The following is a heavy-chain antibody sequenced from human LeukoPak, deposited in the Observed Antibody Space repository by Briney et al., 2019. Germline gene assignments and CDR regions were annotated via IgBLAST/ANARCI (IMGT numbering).Heavy chain of an antibody. CDR2: ISSSSSYI. Sequence: GGSLRLSCAASGFTFSSYSMNWVRQAPGKGLEWVSSISSSSSYIYYADSVKGRFTISRDNAKNSLYLQMNSLRAEDTAVYYCAKDLGVGAYLLFDYITSGLDSWGQGTLVTVSS. V-gene: IGHV3-21*01. J-gene: IGHJ4*02. CDR3: AKDLGVGAYLLFDYITSGLDS. CDR1: GFTFSSYS. D-gene: IGHD2/OR15-2a*01.